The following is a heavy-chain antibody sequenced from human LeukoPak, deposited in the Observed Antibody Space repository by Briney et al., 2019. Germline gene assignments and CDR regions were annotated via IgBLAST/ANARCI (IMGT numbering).Heavy chain of an antibody. CDR1: GYSFTTYW. V-gene: IGHV5-10-1*01. J-gene: IGHJ4*02. D-gene: IGHD4-17*01. Sequence: GESLKISCKGSGYSFTTYWISWLRQMPGKGLEWMGTIDPSDSYTNYSPSFQGHVTISADKSISTAYLQWSSLKASDTAMYYCARLGYGDPLDYWGQGTLVTVSS. CDR2: IDPSDSYT. CDR3: ARLGYGDPLDY.